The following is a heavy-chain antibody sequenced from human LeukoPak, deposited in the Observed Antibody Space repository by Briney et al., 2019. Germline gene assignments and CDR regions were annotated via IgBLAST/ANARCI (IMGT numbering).Heavy chain of an antibody. V-gene: IGHV4-34*01. CDR2: INHSGST. D-gene: IGHD2-2*02. CDR3: ARGAVVVPAAIERRYYYYYYGMGV. CDR1: GGSFSGYY. J-gene: IGHJ6*04. Sequence: SETLSLTCAVYGGSFSGYYWSWIRQPPGKGLEWIGEINHSGSTNYNPSLKSRVTISVDTSKNQFSLKLSSVTAADTAVYYCARGAVVVPAAIERRYYYYYYGMGVWGKGTTVTVSS.